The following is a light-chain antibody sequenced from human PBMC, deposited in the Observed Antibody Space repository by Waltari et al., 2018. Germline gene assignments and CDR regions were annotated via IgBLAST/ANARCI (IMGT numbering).Light chain of an antibody. CDR1: SSDVGGPYY. CDR2: EVS. CDR3: SSYAGSNNLV. J-gene: IGLJ1*01. V-gene: IGLV2-8*01. Sequence: QSALTQPPPASGSPGQSVTISCAGTSSDVGGPYYVSWYQQHPGKAPKLMIYEVSKLPSGVPDRFSGSKSGNTASLTVSGLQAEDEADYYCSSYAGSNNLVFGTGTRVTVL.